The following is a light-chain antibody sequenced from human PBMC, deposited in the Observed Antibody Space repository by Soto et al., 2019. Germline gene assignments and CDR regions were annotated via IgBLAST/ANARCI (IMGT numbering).Light chain of an antibody. Sequence: DIQMTQSPSTLSGSVVDRVTITCLASQSIGYWLAWYQQKPGKAPNLLIYAASSLETGVPSRFSGSGSGTEFTLSISSLQPDDSASYYCQQYNSYSKTFGQGTKVDIK. CDR1: QSIGYW. V-gene: IGKV1-5*01. J-gene: IGKJ1*01. CDR2: AAS. CDR3: QQYNSYSKT.